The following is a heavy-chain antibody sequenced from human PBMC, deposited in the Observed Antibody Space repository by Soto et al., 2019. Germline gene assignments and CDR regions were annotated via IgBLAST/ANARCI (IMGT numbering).Heavy chain of an antibody. J-gene: IGHJ6*02. CDR1: GFTFSSYA. V-gene: IGHV3-23*01. CDR3: AKVLYYDSSDEYYGMDV. D-gene: IGHD3-22*01. CDR2: ISGSGGST. Sequence: GGSLRLSCAASGFTFSSYAMSWVRQAPGKGLEWVSAISGSGGSTYYAESVKGRFTISRDNSKNTLYLQMNSLRAEDTAVYYCAKVLYYDSSDEYYGMDVWGQGTTVTVSS.